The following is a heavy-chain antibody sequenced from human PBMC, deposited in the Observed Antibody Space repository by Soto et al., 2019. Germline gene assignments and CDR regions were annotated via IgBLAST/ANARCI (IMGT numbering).Heavy chain of an antibody. D-gene: IGHD5-12*01. CDR2: IYYSGST. Sequence: KASETLSLTCTVSGGSISSYYWSWIRQPPGKGLEWIGYIYYSGSTNYNPSLKSRVTISVDTSKNQFSLKLSSVTAADTAVYYCARERWLQPNWFDPWGQGTLVTVSS. CDR3: ARERWLQPNWFDP. CDR1: GGSISSYY. V-gene: IGHV4-59*01. J-gene: IGHJ5*02.